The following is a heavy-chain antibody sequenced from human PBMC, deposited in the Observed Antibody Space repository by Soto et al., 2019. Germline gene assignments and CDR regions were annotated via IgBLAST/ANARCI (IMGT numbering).Heavy chain of an antibody. Sequence: SLRLSCAASGFTFSSYGMHWVRQAPGKGLEWVAVIWYDGSNKYYADSVKGRFTISRDNSKNTLYLQMNSLRAEDTAVYYRARGAYYYDSSGYLGYFDYWGQGTLVTVSS. V-gene: IGHV3-33*01. CDR2: IWYDGSNK. J-gene: IGHJ4*02. CDR3: ARGAYYYDSSGYLGYFDY. D-gene: IGHD3-22*01. CDR1: GFTFSSYG.